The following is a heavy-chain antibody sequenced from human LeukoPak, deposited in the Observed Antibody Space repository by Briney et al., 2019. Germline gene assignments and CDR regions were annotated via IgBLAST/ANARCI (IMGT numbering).Heavy chain of an antibody. V-gene: IGHV1-69*05. CDR1: GGTFNSYA. Sequence: AASVKVSCKASGGTFNSYAISWVRQAPGQGLEWMGGIIPIFGTANYAQKFQGRVTITTDESTSTAYMELSSLRSEDMAVYYCARAVYYDSSGPRPYYFDYWGQGTLVTVSS. D-gene: IGHD3-22*01. J-gene: IGHJ4*02. CDR3: ARAVYYDSSGPRPYYFDY. CDR2: IIPIFGTA.